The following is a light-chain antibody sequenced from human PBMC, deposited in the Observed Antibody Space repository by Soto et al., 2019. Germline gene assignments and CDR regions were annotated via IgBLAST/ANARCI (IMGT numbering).Light chain of an antibody. CDR2: VNSGGSH. J-gene: IGLJ2*01. CDR1: SGHSSYD. CDR3: QTWGTGYVV. V-gene: IGLV4-69*01. Sequence: QLVLTQSPSASASLGASVKLTCTLSSGHSSYDIAWHQQQPDKGPRFLMTVNSGGSHNKGDGIPDRFSGSSSGAERYLTISSRQSEDEADYYFQTWGTGYVVFGGGTQLTVL.